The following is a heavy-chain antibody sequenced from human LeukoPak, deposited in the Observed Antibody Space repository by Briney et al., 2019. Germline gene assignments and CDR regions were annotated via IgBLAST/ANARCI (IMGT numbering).Heavy chain of an antibody. CDR1: GYTFSGFY. CDR2: ISPNSCVT. V-gene: IGHV1-2*02. D-gene: IGHD5-12*01. CDR3: AKDRYGDYEAPFHYYMDA. Sequence: ASVKVSCKASGYTFSGFYIHWVRQAPGQGLEWMGWISPNSCVTNYAQKLQGRVTITRDTPIDTAYMQLSRLRSDDTAVYYCAKDRYGDYEAPFHYYMDAWGRGTTVTVSS. J-gene: IGHJ6*03.